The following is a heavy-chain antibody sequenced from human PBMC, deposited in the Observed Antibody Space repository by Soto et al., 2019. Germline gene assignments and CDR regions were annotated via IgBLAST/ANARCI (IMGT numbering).Heavy chain of an antibody. V-gene: IGHV1-58*02. CDR1: GFTFTSSA. D-gene: IGHD5-18*01. J-gene: IGHJ6*01. Sequence: AASVKVSCKASGFTFTSSAMQWVRQARGQRLEWIGWIVVGSGNTNYTQKFQERVTITRDMSTSTAYMELSSLRSEDTAVYYCAAQLSYGLDYYYQYGMSVWRQGTTVPVSA. CDR3: AAQLSYGLDYYYQYGMSV. CDR2: IVVGSGNT.